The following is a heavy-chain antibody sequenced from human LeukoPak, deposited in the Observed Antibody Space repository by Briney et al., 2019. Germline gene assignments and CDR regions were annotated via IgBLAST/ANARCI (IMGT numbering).Heavy chain of an antibody. CDR3: TRSDWFDP. CDR1: GFTFSNYW. V-gene: IGHV3-74*01. Sequence: GRSLILSCAASGFTFSNYWMHWVRQAAGKGLVWVSRIKSDGSSTTYAQYVKGRFTISRHNAKHTLFLQMNSLRVEDTAVYYCTRSDWFDPWGQGPLVTVSS. J-gene: IGHJ5*02. CDR2: IKSDGSST.